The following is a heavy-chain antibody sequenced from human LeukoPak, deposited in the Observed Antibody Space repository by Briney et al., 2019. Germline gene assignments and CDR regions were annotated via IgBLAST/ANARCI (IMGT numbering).Heavy chain of an antibody. J-gene: IGHJ4*02. D-gene: IGHD2-2*01. V-gene: IGHV4-4*07. CDR3: ARDVVAAVGSFGY. CDR2: IYTSGST. CDR1: GDSINSFY. Sequence: PSETLSLTCTVSGDSINSFYWSWIRQPAGKGLEWIGRIYTSGSTNYSPSLKSRVTMSVDTSKNQFSLKLSSVTAADTAVYYCARDVVAAVGSFGYWGQGTQVTVSS.